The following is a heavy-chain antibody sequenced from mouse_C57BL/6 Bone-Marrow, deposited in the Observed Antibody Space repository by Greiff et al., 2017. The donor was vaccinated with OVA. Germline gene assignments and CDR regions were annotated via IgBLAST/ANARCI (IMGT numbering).Heavy chain of an antibody. J-gene: IGHJ1*03. CDR2: IRSKSSNYAT. D-gene: IGHD1-1*01. V-gene: IGHV10-3*01. CDR1: GFTFNTYA. Sequence: DVKLVESGGGLVQPKGSLKLSCAASGFTFNTYAMHWVRQAPGKGLEWVARIRSKSSNYATYYADSVKDRFTISRDDSQSMLYLQMNNLKTEDTAMYYCVREAYGSSRYWYFDVWGTGTTVTVSS. CDR3: VREAYGSSRYWYFDV.